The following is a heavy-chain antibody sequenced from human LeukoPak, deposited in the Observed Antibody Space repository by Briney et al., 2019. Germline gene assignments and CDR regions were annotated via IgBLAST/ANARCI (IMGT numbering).Heavy chain of an antibody. J-gene: IGHJ4*02. CDR1: GFTFSGFA. CDR3: ARPRGCGSSRCNNFDY. Sequence: GGSLRLSCAVSGFTFSGFAMSWVRQAPGKGLEWVAEMNECGSEIFYVDSVKGRFTISRDNAKSSLYLQMNRLRAEDTAVYYCARPRGCGSSRCNNFDYWGQGTLVTVSS. V-gene: IGHV3-7*01. D-gene: IGHD2-2*01. CDR2: MNECGSEI.